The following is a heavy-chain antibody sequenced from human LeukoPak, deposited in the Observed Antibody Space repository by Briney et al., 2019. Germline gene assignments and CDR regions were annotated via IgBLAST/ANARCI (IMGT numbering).Heavy chain of an antibody. J-gene: IGHJ4*02. V-gene: IGHV3-48*01. Sequence: PGGSLRLSCAASGFTLSSYSMNWVRQAPGKGLEWVSYISSSSSTIYYADSVKGRFTISRDNAQNSLYLQMNSLRAEDTAVYYCARGDCSGGSCYLSLTTIDYWGQGTLVTVSS. CDR1: GFTLSSYS. D-gene: IGHD2-15*01. CDR2: ISSSSSTI. CDR3: ARGDCSGGSCYLSLTTIDY.